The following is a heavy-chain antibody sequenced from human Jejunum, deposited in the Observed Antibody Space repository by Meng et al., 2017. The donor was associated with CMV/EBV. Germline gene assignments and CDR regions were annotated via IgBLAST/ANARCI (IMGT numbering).Heavy chain of an antibody. CDR2: IHPRGNT. J-gene: IGHJ4*02. D-gene: IGHD4-17*01. Sequence: QWQPEDSGPGLVKPSETLSLTCTVSGTSISNYCWSWIRQTAEKGLEWIGRIHPRGNTDDNPSLKGRAVMSLDTSKNQLSLKLRSVTAADTAMYYCARECYGDQERASDYWGQGTLVTVSS. CDR1: GTSISNYC. V-gene: IGHV4-4*07. CDR3: ARECYGDQERASDY.